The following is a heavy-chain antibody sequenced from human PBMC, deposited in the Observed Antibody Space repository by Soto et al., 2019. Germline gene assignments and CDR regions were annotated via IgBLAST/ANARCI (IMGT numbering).Heavy chain of an antibody. Sequence: EVQLVESGGGLVQPGESLRLSCAASGFTFSRHDMHWVRQVPGKGVEWVSGIASAGDAKYPVSVKGRFTISRENAKNSLYLQMNSLGAEDTAVYYGARGGIWGVSWNWFDTWCQGTLVTDAS. D-gene: IGHD3-10*01. CDR3: ARGGIWGVSWNWFDT. CDR1: GFTFSRHD. V-gene: IGHV3-13*01. CDR2: IASAGDA. J-gene: IGHJ5*02.